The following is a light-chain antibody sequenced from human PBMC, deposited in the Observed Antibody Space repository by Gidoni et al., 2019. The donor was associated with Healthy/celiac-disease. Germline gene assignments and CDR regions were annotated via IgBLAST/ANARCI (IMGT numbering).Light chain of an antibody. CDR1: QIISSY. Sequence: DIQMTQSPSSLSASVGDRVTITCRASQIISSYLNWYQQKPGQAPRLLIYAASSLQSGVPSRFSGSGSGTDFTLTISSLQPEDFATYYCQQSYSTPRTFGQGTKVEIK. CDR2: AAS. CDR3: QQSYSTPRT. V-gene: IGKV1-39*01. J-gene: IGKJ1*01.